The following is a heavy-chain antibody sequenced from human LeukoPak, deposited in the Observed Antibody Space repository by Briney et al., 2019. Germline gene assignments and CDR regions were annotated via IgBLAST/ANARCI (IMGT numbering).Heavy chain of an antibody. CDR3: ARGRLWFGELLSPNHHWFDP. V-gene: IGHV4-34*01. Sequence: SETLSLTCAVYGGSFSGYYWSWIRQPPGKGLEWIGEINHSGSTNYNPSLKSRVTISVDTSKNQFSLKLSSVTAADTAVYYCARGRLWFGELLSPNHHWFDPWGQGTLVTVSS. CDR2: INHSGST. D-gene: IGHD3-10*01. CDR1: GGSFSGYY. J-gene: IGHJ5*02.